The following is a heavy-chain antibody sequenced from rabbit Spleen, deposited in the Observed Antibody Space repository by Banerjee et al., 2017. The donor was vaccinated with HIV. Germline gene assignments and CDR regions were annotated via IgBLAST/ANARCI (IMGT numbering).Heavy chain of an antibody. J-gene: IGHJ6*01. V-gene: IGHV1S40*01. Sequence: LEESGGDLVKPGASLTLTCTASGFSFSNNYVMCWVRQAPGKGLEWIACISAGDGNTYYASWAKGRFTISKTSSTTVTLQMTSLTAADTATYFCARDTGSSFSSYGMDLWGPGTLVTVS. CDR1: GFSFSNNYV. D-gene: IGHD8-1*01. CDR2: ISAGDGNT. CDR3: ARDTGSSFSSYGMDL.